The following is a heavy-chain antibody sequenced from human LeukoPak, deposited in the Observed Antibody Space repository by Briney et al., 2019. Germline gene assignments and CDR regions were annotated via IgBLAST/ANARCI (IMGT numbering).Heavy chain of an antibody. CDR1: GGTFSSYT. D-gene: IGHD3-9*01. Sequence: SVKVSCKASGGTFSSYTISWVRQAPEQGLEWMGRIIPILGIANYAQKFQGRVTITADKSTSTAYMELSSLRSEDTAVYYCAADWRYFDWLGAFDIWGQGTMVTVSS. V-gene: IGHV1-69*02. J-gene: IGHJ3*02. CDR3: AADWRYFDWLGAFDI. CDR2: IIPILGIA.